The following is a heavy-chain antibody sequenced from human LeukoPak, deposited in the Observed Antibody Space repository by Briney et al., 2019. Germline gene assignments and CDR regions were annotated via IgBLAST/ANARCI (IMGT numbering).Heavy chain of an antibody. CDR2: IYPGDSDT. D-gene: IGHD3-10*01. Sequence: GESLKISCKGSGYSFTSYWIGWVRQMPGKGLEWMGIIYPGDSDTRYSPSFQGQVTISADKSISTAYLQWSSLRSEDTAVYYCATAPGSGSYRHAFDIWGQGTMVTVSS. J-gene: IGHJ3*02. V-gene: IGHV5-51*01. CDR1: GYSFTSYW. CDR3: ATAPGSGSYRHAFDI.